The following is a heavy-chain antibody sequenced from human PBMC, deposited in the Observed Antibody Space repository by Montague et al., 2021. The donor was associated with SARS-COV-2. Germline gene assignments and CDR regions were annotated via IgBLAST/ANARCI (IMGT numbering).Heavy chain of an antibody. V-gene: IGHV4-34*01. Sequence: SETLSLTCAVYGGSFSGYYWSWIRQPPGKGLEWIGEINHSGSTNYNPSLKSRVTISVDTPKNQFSLKLSSVTAADTAVYYCARIRCITIFGVVITPYYYGMDVWGQGTTVTVSS. D-gene: IGHD3-3*01. CDR1: GGSFSGYY. J-gene: IGHJ6*02. CDR2: INHSGST. CDR3: ARIRCITIFGVVITPYYYGMDV.